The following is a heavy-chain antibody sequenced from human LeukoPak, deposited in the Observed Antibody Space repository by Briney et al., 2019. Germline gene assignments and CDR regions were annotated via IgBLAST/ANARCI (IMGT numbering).Heavy chain of an antibody. V-gene: IGHV1-46*01. CDR3: ARDKDYYGSGSYYTPYYMDV. J-gene: IGHJ6*03. D-gene: IGHD3-10*01. CDR2: INPSGGST. Sequence: ASVKVSCKASGYTFTSYYMHWVRQAPGQGLEWMGIINPSGGSTSYAQKFQGRVTMTRDMFTSTVYMELSSLRSEDTAVYYCARDKDYYGSGSYYTPYYMDVWGKGTTVTVSS. CDR1: GYTFTSYY.